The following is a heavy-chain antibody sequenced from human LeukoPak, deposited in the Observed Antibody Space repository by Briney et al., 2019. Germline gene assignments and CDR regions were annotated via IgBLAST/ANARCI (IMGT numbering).Heavy chain of an antibody. Sequence: SETLSLTCAVSGGSISSSNWWSWVRQPPGKGLEWIGEIYHSGSTNYNPSLKSRVTISVDKSKNQFSLKLSSVTAADTAVYYCARAAAGGSGYYRYYFDYWGQGTLVTVSS. D-gene: IGHD3-22*01. V-gene: IGHV4-4*02. J-gene: IGHJ4*02. CDR2: IYHSGST. CDR1: GGSISSSNW. CDR3: ARAAAGGSGYYRYYFDY.